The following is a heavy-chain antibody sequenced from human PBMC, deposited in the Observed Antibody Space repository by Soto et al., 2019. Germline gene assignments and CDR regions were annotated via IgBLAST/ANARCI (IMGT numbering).Heavy chain of an antibody. V-gene: IGHV3-64D*06. Sequence: PGGSLRLSCSASGFTFNIYAIHWVSQAPGKGLEYVSSISPNGGSTDYADSVKGRFAISRDNSKNTVYLQTSSLRAEDTAVYYCVKGEYYYDSGAYYPFDYWGQGTLVTVSS. CDR2: ISPNGGST. D-gene: IGHD3-22*01. CDR3: VKGEYYYDSGAYYPFDY. CDR1: GFTFNIYA. J-gene: IGHJ4*02.